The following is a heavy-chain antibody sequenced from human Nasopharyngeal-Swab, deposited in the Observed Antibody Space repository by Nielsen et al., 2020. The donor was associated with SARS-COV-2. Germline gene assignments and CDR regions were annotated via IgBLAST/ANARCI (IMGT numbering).Heavy chain of an antibody. CDR2: ISSTGNYI. J-gene: IGHJ4*02. D-gene: IGHD3-16*01. V-gene: IGHV3-21*01. CDR3: ARSEYYFDY. Sequence: GGSLRLSCAASGFAFRTHSMHWVRQAPGRGLEWVSFISSTGNYIYYADSVKGRFIISRDNAKKSLHLQMDSLRVEDTAVYYCARSEYYFDYWGQGSLVTVSS. CDR1: GFAFRTHS.